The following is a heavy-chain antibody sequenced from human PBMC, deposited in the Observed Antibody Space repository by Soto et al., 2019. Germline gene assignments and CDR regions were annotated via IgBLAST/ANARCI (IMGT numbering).Heavy chain of an antibody. D-gene: IGHD2-15*01. CDR3: ARRAGGRPFDH. Sequence: PSETLSLTCTVSGDSIISYYWSWIRQPPGKGLEWIGYIYYSGSTNYNPSLKSRVTISVDTSKNQFSLKLSSVTAADTAVYYCARRAGGRPFDHWGQGTLVTVS. CDR1: GDSIISYY. CDR2: IYYSGST. V-gene: IGHV4-59*01. J-gene: IGHJ4*02.